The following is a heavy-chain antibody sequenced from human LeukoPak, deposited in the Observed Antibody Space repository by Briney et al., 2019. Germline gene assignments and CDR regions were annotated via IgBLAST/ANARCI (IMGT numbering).Heavy chain of an antibody. D-gene: IGHD1-26*01. CDR3: AKDSDYGIVGAGFDY. Sequence: PGGSLRLSCAASGLTFSSYEMNWVRQAPGKGLEWVSYIDTSSGTIHYADSVKGRFTISRDNAKSSLYLQMNSLRAEDTALYYCAKDSDYGIVGAGFDYWGQGTLVTVSS. CDR2: IDTSSGTI. V-gene: IGHV3-48*03. J-gene: IGHJ4*02. CDR1: GLTFSSYE.